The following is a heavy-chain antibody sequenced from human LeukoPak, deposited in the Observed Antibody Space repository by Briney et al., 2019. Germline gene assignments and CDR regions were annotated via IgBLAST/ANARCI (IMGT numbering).Heavy chain of an antibody. CDR3: ARSWSYYWFGY. V-gene: IGHV3-23*01. CDR1: GFAFSSYS. Sequence: GGSLRLSCAVSGFAFSSYSMSWVRQAPGKGLEWVSAISGSGGSTYYADSVKGRFTISRDNSKNTLYLQMNSLRAEDTAVYYCARSWSYYWFGYWGQGTLVTVSS. D-gene: IGHD1-26*01. CDR2: ISGSGGST. J-gene: IGHJ4*02.